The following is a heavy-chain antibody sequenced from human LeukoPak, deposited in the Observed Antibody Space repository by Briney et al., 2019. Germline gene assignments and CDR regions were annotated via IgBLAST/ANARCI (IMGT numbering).Heavy chain of an antibody. V-gene: IGHV3-48*02. Sequence: GGPLRLSCAASGFTFSSYSMNWVRQAPGKGLEWVSYISSSSSTIYYADSVKGRFTISRDNAKNSLYLQMNSLRDEDTAVYCCARGGSSWYRGENWFDPWGQGTLVTVSS. J-gene: IGHJ5*02. CDR1: GFTFSSYS. D-gene: IGHD6-13*01. CDR2: ISSSSSTI. CDR3: ARGGSSWYRGENWFDP.